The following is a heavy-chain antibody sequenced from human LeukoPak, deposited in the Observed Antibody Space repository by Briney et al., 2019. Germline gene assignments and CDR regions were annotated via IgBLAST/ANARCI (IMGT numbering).Heavy chain of an antibody. V-gene: IGHV3-23*01. CDR1: GFTFSSYA. CDR2: ISGSGGST. Sequence: PGGSLRLSCAASGFTFSSYAMSWVRQAPGKGLEWVSAISGSGGSTYYADSVKGRFTISRDNSKNTPYLQMNSLRAEDTAVYYCAKPDGWPKLNTLDPWGQGTLVTVSS. D-gene: IGHD3-10*01. J-gene: IGHJ5*02. CDR3: AKPDGWPKLNTLDP.